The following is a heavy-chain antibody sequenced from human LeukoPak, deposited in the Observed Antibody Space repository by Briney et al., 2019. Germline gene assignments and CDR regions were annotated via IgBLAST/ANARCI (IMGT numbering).Heavy chain of an antibody. D-gene: IGHD2-21*01. CDR3: ARWSTYYYFDF. J-gene: IGHJ4*02. Sequence: SETLSLTCTVSSGSISSYHWSWFRQPPGKGLEWIGDIYYSGSTNYNPSLESRVAISVDASRSQFSLNLSSVTAADTAVYHSARWSTYYYFDFWGLGTLVTVSS. CDR2: IYYSGST. V-gene: IGHV4-59*01. CDR1: SGSISSYH.